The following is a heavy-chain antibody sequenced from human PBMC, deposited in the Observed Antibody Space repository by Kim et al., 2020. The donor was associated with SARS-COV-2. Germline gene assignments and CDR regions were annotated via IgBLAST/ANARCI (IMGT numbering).Heavy chain of an antibody. CDR3: ARHSGRMTTVTYFDY. V-gene: IGHV4-39*01. D-gene: IGHD4-17*01. J-gene: IGHJ4*02. Sequence: SETLSLTCTVSGGSISSSSYYWGWIRQPPGKGLEWIGSIYYSGSTYYNPSLKSRVTISVDTSKNQFSLKLSSVTAADTAVYYCARHSGRMTTVTYFDYWGQGTLVTVSS. CDR1: GGSISSSSYY. CDR2: IYYSGST.